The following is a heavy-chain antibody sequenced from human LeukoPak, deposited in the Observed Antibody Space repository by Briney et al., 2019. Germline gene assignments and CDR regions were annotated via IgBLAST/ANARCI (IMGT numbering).Heavy chain of an antibody. CDR1: GYTFADYY. J-gene: IGHJ3*02. V-gene: IGHV1-2*02. CDR2: INPNSGGT. D-gene: IGHD3-22*01. Sequence: GASVKVSCKASGYTFADYYMHWVRQAPGXGLEWMGWINPNSGGTKYAQKFQGRVTMTRDTSISTAYMELSRLRSDDTAVYYCARVMYYYDSSGYYYPAGDAFDIWGQGTMVTVSS. CDR3: ARVMYYYDSSGYYYPAGDAFDI.